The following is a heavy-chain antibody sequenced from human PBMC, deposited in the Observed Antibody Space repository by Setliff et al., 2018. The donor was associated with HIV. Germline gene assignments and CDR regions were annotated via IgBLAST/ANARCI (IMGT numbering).Heavy chain of an antibody. Sequence: GESLKISCKASGYRFTSYWIAWVRQMPGKGLEWMGIIYPGDSDTRYSPSFQGQVTISVDKSISTAYLQWNSLKASDTAIYYCARALDFLTEQLNWFFPLRGRGTLVTVSS. CDR2: IYPGDSDT. D-gene: IGHD3-9*01. V-gene: IGHV5-51*01. CDR1: GYRFTSYW. CDR3: ARALDFLTEQLNWFFPL. J-gene: IGHJ2*01.